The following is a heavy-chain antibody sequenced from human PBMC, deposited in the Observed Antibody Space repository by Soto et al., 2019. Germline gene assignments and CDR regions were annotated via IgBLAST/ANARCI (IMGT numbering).Heavy chain of an antibody. CDR2: VYYSGST. Sequence: PSETLSLTCTVSGGSISTYYCSWIRQSPWKGLEWIGYVYYSGSTKYNPSLKSRVTISIDTSNNQFSLNLRSVTAADTAVYYCARANNSRPSCWFDPWGQGTLVTVSS. J-gene: IGHJ5*02. CDR1: GGSISTYY. D-gene: IGHD1-1*01. V-gene: IGHV4-59*01. CDR3: ARANNSRPSCWFDP.